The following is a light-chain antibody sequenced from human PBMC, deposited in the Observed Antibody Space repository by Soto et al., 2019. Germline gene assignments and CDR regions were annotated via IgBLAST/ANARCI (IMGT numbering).Light chain of an antibody. J-gene: IGKJ4*01. V-gene: IGKV1-33*01. Sequence: DIQMTQSPSSLSASVGDRVTITCQASQDISNYLNWYQQKPGKAPKLLIYDASNFETGVPSRFSGSGSGTDFTFTISRLKPEDIATYYCQQYDTPPLTFGGGNKVEIK. CDR2: DAS. CDR3: QQYDTPPLT. CDR1: QDISNY.